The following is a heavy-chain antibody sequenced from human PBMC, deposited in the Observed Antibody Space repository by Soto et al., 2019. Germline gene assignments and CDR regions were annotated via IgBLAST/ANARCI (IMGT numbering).Heavy chain of an antibody. Sequence: QITLMESGPTLVKPTQTLTLTCTFSGFSLSTGGVGVGWIRQPPGKALEWLALIYWDDDKRYSPYLRSRLTITKDTSKYQVVLTMTNMDPVDTPTYYCTHSRCGGDCLQSYSSHYYFGMDVWGQGTTVTVSS. CDR2: IYWDDDK. J-gene: IGHJ6*02. CDR1: GFSLSTGGVG. CDR3: THSRCGGDCLQSYSSHYYFGMDV. V-gene: IGHV2-5*02. D-gene: IGHD2-21*02.